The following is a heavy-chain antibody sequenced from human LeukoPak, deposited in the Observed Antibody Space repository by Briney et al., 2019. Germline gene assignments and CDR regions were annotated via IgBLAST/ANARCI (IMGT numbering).Heavy chain of an antibody. Sequence: PGGSLRLSCAASGFTFSSYWMHWVRQPPGKGLVWVSRIRLDGRTTNYADSVKGRFTISRDNAKNTLYLEMNSLRAEDTAVYYCARGGSPSDYWGQGTLVTVS. CDR3: ARGGSPSDY. J-gene: IGHJ4*02. CDR2: IRLDGRTT. D-gene: IGHD3-16*01. CDR1: GFTFSSYW. V-gene: IGHV3-74*01.